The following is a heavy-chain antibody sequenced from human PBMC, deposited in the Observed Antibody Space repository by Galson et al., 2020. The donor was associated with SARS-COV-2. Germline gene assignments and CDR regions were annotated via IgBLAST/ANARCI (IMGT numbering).Heavy chain of an antibody. CDR2: ISYDGSNK. V-gene: IGHV3-30-3*01. J-gene: IGHJ6*02. CDR3: ARDGSLTIFGVVIGAYYYYGMDV. D-gene: IGHD3-3*01. Sequence: TGGSLRLSCAASGFTFSSYAMHWVRQAPGKGLEWVAVISYDGSNKYYADSVKGRFTISRDNSKNTLYLQMNSLRAEDTAVYYYARDGSLTIFGVVIGAYYYYGMDVWGQGTTVTVSS. CDR1: GFTFSSYA.